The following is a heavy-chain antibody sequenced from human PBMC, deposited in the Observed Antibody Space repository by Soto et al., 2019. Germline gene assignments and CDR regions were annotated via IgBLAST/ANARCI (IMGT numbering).Heavy chain of an antibody. J-gene: IGHJ3*02. CDR2: ISGSGGTT. CDR1: GFTFSSYA. Sequence: EVQLLESGGGLVQPGGSLRLSCAASGFTFSSYAMSWVRQAPGKGLEWVSAISGSGGTTYYADSVKGRFTFSRDKSKNTLYLHMNSLRAEDTAVYYCAKTANGWFSAFDIWGQGTMVTVSS. V-gene: IGHV3-23*01. D-gene: IGHD6-19*01. CDR3: AKTANGWFSAFDI.